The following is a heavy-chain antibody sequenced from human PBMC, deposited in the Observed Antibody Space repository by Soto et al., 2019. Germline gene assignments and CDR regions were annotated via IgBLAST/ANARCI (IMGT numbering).Heavy chain of an antibody. CDR2: INPSGGIT. D-gene: IGHD6-13*01. J-gene: IGHJ6*02. V-gene: IGHV1-46*01. CDR1: GYTFTSFY. Sequence: QMQLVQSGAEVKRPGASVRVSCKSSGYTFTSFYIHWVRQAPGQGLEWMGIINPSGGITNFAQRCQGRVTMTSDMSTNTHSMELSSLKSDDTAVYYCASSPAFSSSWYGIPPDPSHGMDVWGQGTTVTVS. CDR3: ASSPAFSSSWYGIPPDPSHGMDV.